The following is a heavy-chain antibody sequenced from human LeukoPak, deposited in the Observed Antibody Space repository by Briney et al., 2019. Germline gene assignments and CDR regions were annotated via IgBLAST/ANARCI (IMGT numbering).Heavy chain of an antibody. Sequence: SETLSLTCTVSGGSITSYYGNWIRQPPGKGLEWIGYIYYSGSTNYNPSLKSRVTISVDTSKNQFSLKLNSVTAADTAVYYCAGALYSSGWFGIFDPWGQGTLVTVSS. CDR1: GGSITSYY. CDR3: AGALYSSGWFGIFDP. J-gene: IGHJ5*02. D-gene: IGHD6-19*01. CDR2: IYYSGST. V-gene: IGHV4-59*08.